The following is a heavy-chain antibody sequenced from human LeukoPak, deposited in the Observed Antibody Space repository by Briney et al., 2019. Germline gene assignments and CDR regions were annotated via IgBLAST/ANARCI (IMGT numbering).Heavy chain of an antibody. CDR1: GFTFSSYG. CDR2: IRYDGSNK. CDR3: ARDVKYNWNYEKQTNFDY. Sequence: RSLRLSCAASGFTFSSYGMHWVRQAPGKGLEWVAFIRYDGSNKYYADSVKGRFTISRDNSKNTLYLQMNSLRSDDTAVYYCARDVKYNWNYEKQTNFDYWGQGTLVTVSS. J-gene: IGHJ4*02. D-gene: IGHD1-7*01. V-gene: IGHV3-30*02.